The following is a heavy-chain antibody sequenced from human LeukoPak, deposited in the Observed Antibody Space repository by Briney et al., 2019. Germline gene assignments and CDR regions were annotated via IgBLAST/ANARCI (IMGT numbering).Heavy chain of an antibody. Sequence: GGSLRLSCAASGFIFSSYGMHWVRQAPGKGLEWVAFIRYDGSNKYYADSVKGRFTISRDNSKNTLYLQMNSLRSEDTAVYYCARDLIPNGQLVSHPVMDVWGKGTTVTVSS. CDR3: ARDLIPNGQLVSHPVMDV. D-gene: IGHD6-6*01. CDR2: IRYDGSNK. CDR1: GFIFSSYG. J-gene: IGHJ6*03. V-gene: IGHV3-30*02.